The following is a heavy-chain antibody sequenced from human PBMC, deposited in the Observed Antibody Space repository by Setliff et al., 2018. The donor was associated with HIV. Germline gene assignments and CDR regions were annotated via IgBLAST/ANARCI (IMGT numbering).Heavy chain of an antibody. D-gene: IGHD6-6*01. CDR1: GGTFNINA. Sequence: SVKVSCKASGGTFNINAVTWVRQAPGQGLEWVGAIIPLFGTANYAQKFQGRVTITADDSTSTVYMEVRSQRSADTAVYYCSKVSEHRTSSGSFYYYMDVWGEGTTVTVS. CDR2: IIPLFGTA. CDR3: SKVSEHRTSSGSFYYYMDV. J-gene: IGHJ6*03. V-gene: IGHV1-69*13.